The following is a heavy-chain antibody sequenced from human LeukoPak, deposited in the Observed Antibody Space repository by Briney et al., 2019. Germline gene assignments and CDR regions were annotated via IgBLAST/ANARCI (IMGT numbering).Heavy chain of an antibody. D-gene: IGHD6-13*01. J-gene: IGHJ3*02. CDR3: ARDVSSWYPDAFDI. CDR2: INPNSGGT. Sequence: ASVKVSCKASGYTFTGYYMHWVRQAPGQGLEWMGWINPNSGGTNYAQKFQGRVIMTRDTSISTAYMELSRLRSDDTAVYYCARDVSSWYPDAFDIWGQGTMVTVSS. V-gene: IGHV1-2*02. CDR1: GYTFTGYY.